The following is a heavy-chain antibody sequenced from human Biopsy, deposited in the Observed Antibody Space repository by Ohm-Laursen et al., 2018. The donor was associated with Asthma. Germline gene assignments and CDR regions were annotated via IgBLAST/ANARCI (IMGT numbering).Heavy chain of an antibody. CDR3: ARAVSSSSYWYFDL. CDR1: GDAMSTSGSY. D-gene: IGHD6-6*01. CDR2: IYYSGRT. V-gene: IGHV4-39*02. J-gene: IGHJ2*01. Sequence: SETLSLTCIVSGDAMSTSGSYWGWIRQSTGKGLEWIGSIYYSGRTYDNPSLGSRVTISAATSKNHFSLKGTSVTAADTAVYYCARAVSSSSYWYFDLWGRGDLVTVST.